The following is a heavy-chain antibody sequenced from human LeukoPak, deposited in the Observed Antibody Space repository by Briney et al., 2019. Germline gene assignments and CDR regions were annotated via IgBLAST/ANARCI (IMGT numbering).Heavy chain of an antibody. CDR3: ARDRWHDGFDY. J-gene: IGHJ4*02. V-gene: IGHV3-30-3*01. CDR2: ISYDGTNK. Sequence: GGSLRLSSAASEFTFSSSSMHWVRPALGKGLEWVTVISYDGTNKYYADSVKGRFTISRDNSKSMVYLQMNSLRAEDTAVYSCARDRWHDGFDYWGQGTLVTVSS. CDR1: EFTFSSSS. D-gene: IGHD1-1*01.